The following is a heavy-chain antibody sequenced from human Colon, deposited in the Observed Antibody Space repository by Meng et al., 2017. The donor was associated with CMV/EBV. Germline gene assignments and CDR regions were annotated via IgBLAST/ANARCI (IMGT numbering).Heavy chain of an antibody. V-gene: IGHV3-23*01. CDR2: ITASGDST. J-gene: IGHJ4*02. D-gene: IGHD6-13*01. CDR3: AKDRAADY. Sequence: GESLKISCAASGFTFSSYAMIWIRQIPGKGLEWVSGITASGDSTKYVDSVKGRFTISRDNSKNTVFLQMDSLRAEDTALYYCAKDRAADYWGQGTLVTVSS. CDR1: GFTFSSYA.